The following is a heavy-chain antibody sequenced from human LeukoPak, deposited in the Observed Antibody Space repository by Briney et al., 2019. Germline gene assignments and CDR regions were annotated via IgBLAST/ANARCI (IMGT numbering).Heavy chain of an antibody. J-gene: IGHJ4*02. Sequence: EASVKVPCKASGYTFTSYDINWVRQATGQGLEWMGWMNPNSGNTGYAQKFQGRVTMTRNTSISTAYMELSSLRSEDTAVYYCARGGYSSGPAFDYWGQGTLVTVSS. D-gene: IGHD6-19*01. V-gene: IGHV1-8*01. CDR3: ARGGYSSGPAFDY. CDR2: MNPNSGNT. CDR1: GYTFTSYD.